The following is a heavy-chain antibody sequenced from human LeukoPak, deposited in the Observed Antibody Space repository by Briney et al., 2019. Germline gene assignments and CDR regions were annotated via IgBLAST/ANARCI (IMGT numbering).Heavy chain of an antibody. Sequence: GGSLRLSCAASGFTFSGSAMHWVRQASGKGLEWVGRIRTKPNTYATAYTASVKGRFTVSRDDSKNTAYLQMNSLKAEDTAVYYCARLSEATGIVTPFDFWGHGTLVTVSS. CDR2: IRTKPNTYAT. J-gene: IGHJ3*01. V-gene: IGHV3-73*01. D-gene: IGHD4-23*01. CDR1: GFTFSGSA. CDR3: ARLSEATGIVTPFDF.